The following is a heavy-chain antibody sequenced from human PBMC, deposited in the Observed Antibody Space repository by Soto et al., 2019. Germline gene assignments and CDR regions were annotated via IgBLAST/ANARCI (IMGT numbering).Heavy chain of an antibody. CDR2: ITPVFGTT. J-gene: IGHJ5*02. Sequence: QVQLVQSGPEVKKPGSSVKLSCKASGGTLGSYVFSWVRQAPGHGLEWMGRITPVFGTTSYAQNFQDRLTVSADESTTTILADLSGLTSDDTAVYYCGRGRPPDLWGQGTLVTVSS. CDR1: GGTLGSYV. D-gene: IGHD3-10*01. V-gene: IGHV1-69*18. CDR3: GRGRPPDL.